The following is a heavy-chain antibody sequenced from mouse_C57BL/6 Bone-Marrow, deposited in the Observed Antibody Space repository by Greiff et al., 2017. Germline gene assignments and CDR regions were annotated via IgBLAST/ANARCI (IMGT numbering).Heavy chain of an antibody. CDR3: ARHGYDYAWFAY. Sequence: DVKLVESGGDLVKPGGSLKLSCAASGFTFSSYGMSWVRQTPDKRLEWVATISSGGSYTYYPDSVKGRFTISRDNAKNTLYLQMSSLKSEDTAMYYCARHGYDYAWFAYWGQGTLVTGSA. CDR1: GFTFSSYG. J-gene: IGHJ3*01. CDR2: ISSGGSYT. D-gene: IGHD2-4*01. V-gene: IGHV5-6*02.